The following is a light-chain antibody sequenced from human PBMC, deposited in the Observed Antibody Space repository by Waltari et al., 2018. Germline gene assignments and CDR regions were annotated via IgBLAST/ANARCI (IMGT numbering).Light chain of an antibody. V-gene: IGKV3-15*01. CDR3: QQYNNWPRT. CDR2: GAS. Sequence: VMTQSPATLSLSPGDRATLSCRSSQVISSNLAWYQQKPGQAPRLLIYGASTRDTGVPVRFSGSWSGADFTLTISSLQSEDFAVYYCQQYNNWPRTFGQGTKVEIK. CDR1: QVISSN. J-gene: IGKJ2*01.